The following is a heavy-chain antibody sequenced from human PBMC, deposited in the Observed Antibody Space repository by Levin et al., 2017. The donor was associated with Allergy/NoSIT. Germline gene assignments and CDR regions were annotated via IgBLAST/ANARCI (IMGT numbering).Heavy chain of an antibody. CDR2: IYNSGST. J-gene: IGHJ4*02. CDR1: GGSISSSISY. Sequence: SSETLSLTCTVSGGSISSSISYWGWIRQAPGTGLEWIGSIYNSGSTYYNPSLKSRVTTSVDTSKNQFSLKLSSVTAADTAVYYCARQCYDILTGYYNFDYWGQGTLVTVSS. D-gene: IGHD3-9*01. V-gene: IGHV4-39*01. CDR3: ARQCYDILTGYYNFDY.